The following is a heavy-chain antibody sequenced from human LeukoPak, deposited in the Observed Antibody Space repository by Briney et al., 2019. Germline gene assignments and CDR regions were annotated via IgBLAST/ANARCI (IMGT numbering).Heavy chain of an antibody. D-gene: IGHD6-19*01. CDR1: GYTFTSYD. J-gene: IGHJ6*02. CDR3: ARERVSSGWTIYYYYYYGMDV. V-gene: IGHV1-8*01. CDR2: MNPNSGNT. Sequence: ASVKDSCKASGYTFTSYDINWVRPATGQGLDWMGWMNPNSGNTGNAQKYQGRFTMTRNTSISTAYMELSSLRSEDTAVDYCARERVSSGWTIYYYYYYGMDVWGQGTTVTVSS.